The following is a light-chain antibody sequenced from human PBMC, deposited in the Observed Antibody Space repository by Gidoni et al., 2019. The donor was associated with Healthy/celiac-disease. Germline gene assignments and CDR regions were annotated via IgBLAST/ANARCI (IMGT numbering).Light chain of an antibody. V-gene: IGKV1-39*01. J-gene: IGKJ1*01. CDR1: QSISSY. CDR3: QQSYSTSWT. Sequence: DIQMTQSPSSLSASVGDSVTITCRASQSISSYLHWYQQKPGKAPKLLIYAASSLQSGVPSRFSGSGSGTDFTLTSSSQQPEDFATYYCQQSYSTSWTFGQGTKVEIK. CDR2: AAS.